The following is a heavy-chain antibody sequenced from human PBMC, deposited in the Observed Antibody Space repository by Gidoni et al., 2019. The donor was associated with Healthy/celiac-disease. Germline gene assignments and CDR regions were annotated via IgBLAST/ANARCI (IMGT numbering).Heavy chain of an antibody. CDR3: ARDSGSYTQYYFDY. J-gene: IGHJ4*02. Sequence: QLQRQESGPGLVKPSETLSLTCTVSGGSNSSSSYYWGWIRQPPGKGLEWIGSIYYSGSTYYNPSLKSRVTISVDTSKNQFSLKLSSVTAADTAVYYCARDSGSYTQYYFDYWGQGTLVTVSS. V-gene: IGHV4-39*02. CDR1: GGSNSSSSYY. D-gene: IGHD3-10*01. CDR2: IYYSGST.